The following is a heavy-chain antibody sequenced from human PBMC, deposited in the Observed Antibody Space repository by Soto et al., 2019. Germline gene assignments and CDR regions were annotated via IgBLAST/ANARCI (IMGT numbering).Heavy chain of an antibody. D-gene: IGHD3-3*01. J-gene: IGHJ6*03. V-gene: IGHV4-59*08. CDR1: GGSISSYY. Sequence: KQSQTLSLTCTVSGGSISSYYWSWIRQPPGKGLEWIGYIYYSGSTNYNPSLKSRVTISVDTSKNQFSLKLSSVTAADTAVYYCARTYYDFWSGYPVAEYYMDVWGKGTTVTVSS. CDR2: IYYSGST. CDR3: ARTYYDFWSGYPVAEYYMDV.